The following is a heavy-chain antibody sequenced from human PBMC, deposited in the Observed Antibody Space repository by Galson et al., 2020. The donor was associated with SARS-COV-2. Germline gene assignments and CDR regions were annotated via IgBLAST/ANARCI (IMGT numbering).Heavy chain of an antibody. Sequence: TGGSLRLSCAASGFTFSSYGMHWVRQAPGKGLEWVAVISYDGSNKYYADSVKGRFTISRDNSKNTLYLQMNSLRAEDTAVYYCAKDDTIFGVINSYYGMDVWGQGTTVTVSS. CDR3: AKDDTIFGVINSYYGMDV. CDR2: ISYDGSNK. CDR1: GFTFSSYG. V-gene: IGHV3-30*18. D-gene: IGHD3-3*01. J-gene: IGHJ6*02.